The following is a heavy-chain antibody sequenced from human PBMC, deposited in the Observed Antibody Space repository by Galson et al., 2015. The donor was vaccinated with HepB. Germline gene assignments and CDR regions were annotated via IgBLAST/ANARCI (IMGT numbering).Heavy chain of an antibody. J-gene: IGHJ2*01. CDR2: ISGSGGST. CDR1: GFTFSSYA. CDR3: AKGVLRFLEWLSSHWYFDL. V-gene: IGHV3-23*01. D-gene: IGHD3-3*01. Sequence: SLRLSCAASGFTFSSYAMSWVRQAPGKGLEWVSAISGSGGSTYYADSVKGRFTISRDNSKNTLYLQMNSLRAEDTAVYYCAKGVLRFLEWLSSHWYFDLWGRGTLVTVSS.